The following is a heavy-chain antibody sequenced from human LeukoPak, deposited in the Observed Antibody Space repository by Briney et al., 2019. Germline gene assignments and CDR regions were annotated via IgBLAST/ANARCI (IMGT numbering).Heavy chain of an antibody. CDR1: GFTFNNYG. J-gene: IGHJ4*02. CDR3: AKGPLRGTAAAIDY. CDR2: ISYDGRNK. Sequence: QSGGSQRLSCAASGFTFNNYGMHWVRQAPGKGLEWVAVISYDGRNKHYPDSVKGRFTISRDISTDTLWLQMDSLRTEDTAVYYCAKGPLRGTAAAIDYWGQGTLVTVSS. V-gene: IGHV3-30*18. D-gene: IGHD2-2*01.